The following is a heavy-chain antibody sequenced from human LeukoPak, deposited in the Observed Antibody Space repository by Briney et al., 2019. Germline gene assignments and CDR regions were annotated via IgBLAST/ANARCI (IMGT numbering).Heavy chain of an antibody. CDR3: ARVLRGVTDWFDP. V-gene: IGHV4-31*03. CDR2: IYYSGTT. D-gene: IGHD3-10*01. Sequence: SQTLSLTCSVSGGTISSGDYDWRWIRQQPGKGVEWIGHIYYSGTTYNTPSLESRVTISVDTSKNQFSLKLSSVTAADTAVYYCARVLRGVTDWFDPWGQGTLVTVSS. J-gene: IGHJ5*02. CDR1: GGTISSGDYD.